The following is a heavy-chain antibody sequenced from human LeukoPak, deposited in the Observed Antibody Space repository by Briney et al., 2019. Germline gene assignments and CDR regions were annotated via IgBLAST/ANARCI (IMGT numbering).Heavy chain of an antibody. Sequence: ASVKVSCKASGYTFTGYYMHWVRQAPGQGLEWMGWINPNSGGTNYAQKFQGRVTMTRDTSISTAYMELSRLRSDDTAVYYCARGVGPQDYDFWSGYQDYWGQGTLVTVSS. CDR3: ARGVGPQDYDFWSGYQDY. CDR1: GYTFTGYY. J-gene: IGHJ4*02. D-gene: IGHD3-3*01. V-gene: IGHV1-2*02. CDR2: INPNSGGT.